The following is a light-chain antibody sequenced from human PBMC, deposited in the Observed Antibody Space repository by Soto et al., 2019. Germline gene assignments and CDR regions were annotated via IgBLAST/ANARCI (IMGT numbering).Light chain of an antibody. CDR2: EVN. V-gene: IGLV2-8*01. CDR3: SSSANSDNYV. J-gene: IGLJ1*01. Sequence: QSALTQPPSASGSPGQSVTISCTGTSGDVGRYNSVSWYQQHPGKAPKLMIFEVNKRPSGVPDRFSGSKSGNTASLTVSGLQAEDEADYYCSSSANSDNYVFGTGPKVTVL. CDR1: SGDVGRYNS.